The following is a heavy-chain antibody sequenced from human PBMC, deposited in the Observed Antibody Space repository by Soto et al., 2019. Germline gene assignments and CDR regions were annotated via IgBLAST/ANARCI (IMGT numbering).Heavy chain of an antibody. Sequence: EVQLLESGGGLVQTGGSLRLSCAASGFTFSTYAMNWVHQAPGKGLEWVSTISGSADATFYADSVKGRFAIFRDNSRTMFYLQMNSLRAEDTAVYYCAKGGDGYCSTTSCLFHFDYWGPGTLATVSS. CDR2: ISGSADAT. D-gene: IGHD2-2*01. CDR3: AKGGDGYCSTTSCLFHFDY. CDR1: GFTFSTYA. J-gene: IGHJ4*02. V-gene: IGHV3-23*01.